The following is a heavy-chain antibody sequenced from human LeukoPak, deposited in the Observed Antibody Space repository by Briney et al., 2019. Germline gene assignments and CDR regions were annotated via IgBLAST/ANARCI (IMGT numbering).Heavy chain of an antibody. CDR3: ARNRGNDYGDYYFDY. D-gene: IGHD4-17*01. V-gene: IGHV3-7*01. Sequence: QPGGSLRLSCAASGFTFSSYWMSWVRQAPGKGLEWVANIKQDGSEKYYVDSVKGRFTISRDKDKNSLYLQINSLRAEDRAVYYCARNRGNDYGDYYFDYWGQGTLVTVSS. CDR2: IKQDGSEK. J-gene: IGHJ4*02. CDR1: GFTFSSYW.